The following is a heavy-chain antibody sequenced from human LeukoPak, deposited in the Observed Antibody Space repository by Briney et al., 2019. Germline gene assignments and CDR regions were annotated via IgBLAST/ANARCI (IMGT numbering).Heavy chain of an antibody. CDR1: GTSFSGYY. CDR3: ARDVDTALMDV. V-gene: IGHV4-34*01. D-gene: IGHD5-18*01. CDR2: IDHRGRA. J-gene: IGHJ6*04. Sequence: SETLSLTCAVYGTSFSGYYWSWIRQPPGKGLEWIGEIDHRGRAKYNPSLKSRVSTSIDTSKNQFSLNLSSVTAADTAVYYCARDVDTALMDVWGDGTTVIVSS.